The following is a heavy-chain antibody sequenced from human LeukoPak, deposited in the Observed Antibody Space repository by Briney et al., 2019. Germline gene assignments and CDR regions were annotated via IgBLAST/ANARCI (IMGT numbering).Heavy chain of an antibody. CDR1: GFTFSDYY. CDR2: ISSSGSTI. Sequence: GGSLRLPCAASGFTFSDYYMSWIRQAPGKGLEWVSYISSSGSTIYYADSVKGRFTISRDNAKNSLYLQMNSLRAEDTAVYYCARDFTREDIVVVVAAASLAFDYWGQGTLVTVSS. J-gene: IGHJ4*02. V-gene: IGHV3-11*04. D-gene: IGHD2-15*01. CDR3: ARDFTREDIVVVVAAASLAFDY.